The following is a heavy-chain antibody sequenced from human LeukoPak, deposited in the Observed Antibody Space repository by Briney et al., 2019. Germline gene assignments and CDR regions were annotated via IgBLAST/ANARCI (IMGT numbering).Heavy chain of an antibody. V-gene: IGHV3-49*04. CDR1: GFTFGDYA. D-gene: IGHD2-2*01. CDR3: TRLVVPAAPVGGWFDP. J-gene: IGHJ5*02. CDR2: IRSKAYGGTT. Sequence: PGGSLRLSCTASGFTFGDYAMSWVRQAPGKGLEWVGFIRSKAYGGTTEYAASVKGRFTISRDDSKSIAYLQMNSLKTEDTAVYYCTRLVVPAAPVGGWFDPWGQGTLVTVSS.